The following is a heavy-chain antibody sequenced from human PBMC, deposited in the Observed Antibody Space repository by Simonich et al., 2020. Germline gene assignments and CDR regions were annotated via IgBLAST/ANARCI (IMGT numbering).Heavy chain of an antibody. CDR3: ARGGLADRRIVYYYYMDV. CDR2: ISPILGIA. Sequence: QVQLVQSVAEVKKPGSSVKVSCKASGGTFSSYAISWVRQAPGQGLEWRGGISPILGIANYAQKCQGRVTITADKSTSTAYMELSSLRSEDTAVYYCARGGLADRRIVYYYYMDVWGKGTTVTVSS. D-gene: IGHD2-15*01. J-gene: IGHJ6*03. CDR1: GGTFSSYA. V-gene: IGHV1-69*09.